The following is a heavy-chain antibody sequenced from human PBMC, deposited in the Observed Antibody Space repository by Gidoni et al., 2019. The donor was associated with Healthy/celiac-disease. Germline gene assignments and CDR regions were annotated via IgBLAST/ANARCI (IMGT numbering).Heavy chain of an antibody. CDR3: ARDRGYNGYEGLNI. J-gene: IGHJ3*02. V-gene: IGHV1-3*01. D-gene: IGHD5-12*01. CDR2: INAGNGNT. CDR1: GYTFTSYA. Sequence: QVQLVQSGAEVKKPGASVKVSCKASGYTFTSYAMHWVRQAPGQRLEWMGWINAGNGNTKYSQKFQGRVTITRDTSASTAYMELSSLRSEDTAVYYCARDRGYNGYEGLNIWGQGTMVTVSS.